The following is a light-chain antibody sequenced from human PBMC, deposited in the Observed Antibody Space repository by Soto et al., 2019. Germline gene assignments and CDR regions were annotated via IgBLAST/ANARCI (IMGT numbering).Light chain of an antibody. CDR3: QQLNSYPLT. CDR2: AAS. V-gene: IGKV1-9*01. J-gene: IGKJ4*01. CDR1: QGISSY. Sequence: DIQLTQSPSFLSASVGDRVTITCRASQGISSYLAWYQQKPAKAPKLLIYAASTLPSGVTARFSGSGSGTEFTLTISSLQPEDFATYYCQQLNSYPLTFGGGTKLEIK.